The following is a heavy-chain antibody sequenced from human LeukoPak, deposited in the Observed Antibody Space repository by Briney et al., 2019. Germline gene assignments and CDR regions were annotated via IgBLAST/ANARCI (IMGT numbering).Heavy chain of an antibody. V-gene: IGHV1-69*06. CDR3: ARHSYGSGSYGLYYFDY. CDR1: GGTFSNYA. J-gene: IGHJ4*02. CDR2: IIPLFGTP. Sequence: SVKVSCKASGGTFSNYAINWVRQAPGQGLEWMGGIIPLFGTPSYAQKFQDRVTISADKSTSTSYMELSSLRSEDTAVYYCARHSYGSGSYGLYYFDYWGQGTLVTVSS. D-gene: IGHD3-10*01.